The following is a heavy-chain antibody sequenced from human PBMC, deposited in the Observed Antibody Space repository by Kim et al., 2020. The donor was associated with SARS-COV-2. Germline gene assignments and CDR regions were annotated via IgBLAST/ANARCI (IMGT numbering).Heavy chain of an antibody. Sequence: GGSLRLSCAASGFTFSSYAMSWVRQAPGKGLEWVSAISGSDGSTYYADSVKGRFTISRDNSKNTLYLQMNSLRAEDTAVYYCAKGAHSYSRNYYYYGMDVWGQGTTVTVSS. D-gene: IGHD6-13*01. J-gene: IGHJ6*01. CDR2: ISGSDGST. CDR3: AKGAHSYSRNYYYYGMDV. CDR1: GFTFSSYA. V-gene: IGHV3-23*01.